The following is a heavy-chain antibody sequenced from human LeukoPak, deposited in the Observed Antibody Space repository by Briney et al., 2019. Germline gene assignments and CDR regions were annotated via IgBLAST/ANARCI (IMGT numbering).Heavy chain of an antibody. J-gene: IGHJ5*02. CDR2: INHSGST. V-gene: IGHV4-34*01. Sequence: SETLSLTCAVYGGSFSGYYWSWIRQPPGKRLEWIGEINHSGSTNYNPSLKSRVTISVDTSKNQFSLKLSSVTAADTAVYYCARGLILADILFDPWSQGTLVTVSS. CDR3: ARGLILADILFDP. CDR1: GGSFSGYY. D-gene: IGHD3-9*01.